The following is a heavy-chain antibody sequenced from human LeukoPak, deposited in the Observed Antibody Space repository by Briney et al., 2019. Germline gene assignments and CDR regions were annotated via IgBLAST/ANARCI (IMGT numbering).Heavy chain of an antibody. CDR1: GGTFNSYA. D-gene: IGHD3-22*01. CDR2: IAAIFRTT. Sequence: SVKVSCKTSGGTFNSYAISWVRQAPGQGLEWMGGIAAIFRTTNYAQKFQGRVTITADESMSTIYMELSSLRSGDTAVYYCARHSGYHSTMYLDYWGQGTLVTVSS. J-gene: IGHJ4*02. V-gene: IGHV1-69*13. CDR3: ARHSGYHSTMYLDY.